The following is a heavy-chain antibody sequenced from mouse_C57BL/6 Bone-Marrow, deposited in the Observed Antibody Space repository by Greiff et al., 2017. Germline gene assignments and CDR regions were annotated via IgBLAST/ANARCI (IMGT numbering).Heavy chain of an antibody. CDR3: ARGTVPYAMDY. V-gene: IGHV1-26*01. CDR2: INPNNGGT. D-gene: IGHD1-1*01. J-gene: IGHJ4*01. Sequence: VQLQQSGPELVKPGASVKISCKASGYTFTDYYMNWVNQSHGKSLEWIGDINPNNGGTSYNQKFKGKATLTVDKSSSTAYMELRSLTSEDSAVYYCARGTVPYAMDYWGQGTSVTVSS. CDR1: GYTFTDYY.